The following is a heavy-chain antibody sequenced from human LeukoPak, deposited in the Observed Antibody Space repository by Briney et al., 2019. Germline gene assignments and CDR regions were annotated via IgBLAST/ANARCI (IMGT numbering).Heavy chain of an antibody. CDR2: INPNSGGT. CDR3: AREGSPYYYDSSALWGYYYYYGMDV. Sequence: ASVKVSCKASGYTFTGYYMHWVRQAPGQGLEWMGRINPNSGGTNYAQKFQGRVTMTRDTSISTAYMELSRLRSDDTAVYYCAREGSPYYYDSSALWGYYYYYGMDVWGQGITVTVYS. CDR1: GYTFTGYY. D-gene: IGHD3-22*01. J-gene: IGHJ6*02. V-gene: IGHV1-2*06.